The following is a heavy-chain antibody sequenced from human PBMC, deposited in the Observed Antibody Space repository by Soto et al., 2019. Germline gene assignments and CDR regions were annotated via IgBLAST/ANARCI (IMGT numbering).Heavy chain of an antibody. D-gene: IGHD1-7*01. CDR3: AKGDPYNWNYFNFY. CDR2: ISGSGGST. Sequence: GGSLRLSCAGSGFIFSSYAMNWVRQAPGKGLEWVSSISGSGGSTYYADSVKGRFTISRDNSKNTLFLQMNSLRAEDTAVYYCAKGDPYNWNYFNFYRGQGTLVTVSS. CDR1: GFIFSSYA. J-gene: IGHJ4*02. V-gene: IGHV3-23*01.